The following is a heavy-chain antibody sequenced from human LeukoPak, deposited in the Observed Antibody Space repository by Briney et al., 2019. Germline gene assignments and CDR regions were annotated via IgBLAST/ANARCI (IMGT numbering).Heavy chain of an antibody. Sequence: PGGSLRLSCAASGFTFSSYSMNWVRQAPGKGPEWVSGIASTGDGTYYADSVKGRFTISRDNSKNTLYLQMNSLRADDTAVYACAKNRQPWELGSGGVDYWGQGTLVTVSS. CDR2: IASTGDGT. CDR1: GFTFSSYS. J-gene: IGHJ4*02. CDR3: AKNRQPWELGSGGVDY. D-gene: IGHD4-23*01. V-gene: IGHV3-23*01.